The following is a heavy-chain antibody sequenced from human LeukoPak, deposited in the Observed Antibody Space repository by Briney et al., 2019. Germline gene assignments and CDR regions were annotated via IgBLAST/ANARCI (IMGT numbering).Heavy chain of an antibody. CDR1: GFTFSSYA. V-gene: IGHV3-23*01. CDR3: ARVLNAGVYYYYYYMDV. CDR2: IGGGGGTT. Sequence: PGGSLRLSCAASGFTFSSYAMTWVRQAPGKGLEWVSTIGGGGGTTYYADSVKGRFTISRDNSKNTLYLQMNSLRAEDTAVYYCARVLNAGVYYYYYYMDVWGKGTTVTVSS. J-gene: IGHJ6*03. D-gene: IGHD2-2*01.